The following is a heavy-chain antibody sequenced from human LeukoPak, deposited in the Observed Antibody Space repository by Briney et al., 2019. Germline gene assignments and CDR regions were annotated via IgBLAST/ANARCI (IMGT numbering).Heavy chain of an antibody. Sequence: ASVKVSCKASGGTFSSYAISWVRQAPGQGLEWMGEIIPIFGTANYAQKFQGRVTITTDESTSTAYMELRSLRSDDTAVYYCALQRGWELPSDYWGQGTLVTVSS. CDR1: GGTFSSYA. J-gene: IGHJ4*02. CDR3: ALQRGWELPSDY. D-gene: IGHD1-26*01. V-gene: IGHV1-69*05. CDR2: IIPIFGTA.